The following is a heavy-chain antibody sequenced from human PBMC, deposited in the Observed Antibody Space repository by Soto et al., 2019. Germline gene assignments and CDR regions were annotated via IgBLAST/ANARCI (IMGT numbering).Heavy chain of an antibody. V-gene: IGHV3-30-3*01. D-gene: IGHD5-12*01. CDR2: ISYDGSNK. Sequence: QVQLVESGGGVVQPGRSLRLSCAASGFTLSGYAMHWVRQAPGKGLEWVAVISYDGSNKYYADSVKGRFTISRDNSKNTLYLQKNSLRAEDTGVYYCARDLEMATRTSDYWGQGTLVTVSS. CDR3: ARDLEMATRTSDY. J-gene: IGHJ4*02. CDR1: GFTLSGYA.